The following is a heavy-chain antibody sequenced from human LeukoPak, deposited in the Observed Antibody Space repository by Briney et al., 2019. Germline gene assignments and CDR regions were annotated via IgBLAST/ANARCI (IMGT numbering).Heavy chain of an antibody. V-gene: IGHV3-23*01. CDR3: AKGSSGSRPYYFDY. CDR1: GFTFSSYA. J-gene: IGHJ4*02. CDR2: ITDSGGST. D-gene: IGHD3-22*01. Sequence: PGGSLSLSCAASGFTFSSYAMSWVRQAPGEGLEWVSAITDSGGSTYYSDSVKGRCTISRDNSKNTLYLQMNTLRAEDTAIYYCAKGSSGSRPYYFDYWGQGTLVTVSS.